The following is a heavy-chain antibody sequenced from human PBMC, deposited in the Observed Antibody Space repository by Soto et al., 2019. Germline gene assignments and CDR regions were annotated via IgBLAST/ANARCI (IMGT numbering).Heavy chain of an antibody. D-gene: IGHD2-15*01. CDR1: GFTFSAYD. CDR2: ISTVGDT. J-gene: IGHJ6*02. V-gene: IGHV3-13*01. CDR3: ARGRGYGMDV. Sequence: EVQLVESGGGLVQPGGSLRLSCAASGFTFSAYDMHWVRQATGKGLEWVSAISTVGDTYYPDSVKGRFTISRENAKNSLYLHINRMRAGDTAVYYCARGRGYGMDVWGQGTTVTGSS.